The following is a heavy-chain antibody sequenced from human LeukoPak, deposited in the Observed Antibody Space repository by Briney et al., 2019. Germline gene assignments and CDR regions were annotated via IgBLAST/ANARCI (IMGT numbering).Heavy chain of an antibody. V-gene: IGHV1-24*01. CDR3: ATSHGSGSYYKMSSFDY. Sequence: ASVKVSCKVSGYTLTELSMHWVRQAPGKGLEWMGGFDPEDGETIYAQKFQGRVTMTEDTSTDTAYMELSSLRSEDTAVYYCATSHGSGSYYKMSSFDYWGQGTLVTVSS. D-gene: IGHD3-10*01. CDR2: FDPEDGET. J-gene: IGHJ4*02. CDR1: GYTLTELS.